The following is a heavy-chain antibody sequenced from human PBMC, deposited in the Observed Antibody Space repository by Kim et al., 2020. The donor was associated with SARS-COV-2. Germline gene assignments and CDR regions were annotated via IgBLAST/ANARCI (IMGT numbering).Heavy chain of an antibody. Sequence: GGSLRLSCAASTFMFRGNLMTWVRRAPGKGLEWVANIQRNGNQKWYMDSVKGRFTISRDIAKNSLSLQMDSLRVEDTATYYCAIIDNGVDVWGQGTTVIVSS. CDR2: IQRNGNQK. V-gene: IGHV3-7*03. CDR3: AIIDNGVDV. J-gene: IGHJ6*02. CDR1: TFMFRGNL. D-gene: IGHD1-26*01.